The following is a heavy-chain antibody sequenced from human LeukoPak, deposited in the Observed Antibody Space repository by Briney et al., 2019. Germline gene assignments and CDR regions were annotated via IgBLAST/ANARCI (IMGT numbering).Heavy chain of an antibody. Sequence: GGSLRLSCAASGFPFSGYGMHWVRQAPGKGLEWVAVAYGDGSSQYYADSVNGRFSISKDISKNTLSLQMNSLRAEDTAVYSCATGGNFYYSHWGQGTLVTVSS. J-gene: IGHJ1*01. CDR2: AYGDGSSQ. D-gene: IGHD4-11*01. V-gene: IGHV3-33*01. CDR3: ATGGNFYYSH. CDR1: GFPFSGYG.